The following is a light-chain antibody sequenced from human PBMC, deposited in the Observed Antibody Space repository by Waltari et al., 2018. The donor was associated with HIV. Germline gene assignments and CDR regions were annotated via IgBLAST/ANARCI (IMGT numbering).Light chain of an antibody. CDR3: QQYNDNPYT. CDR2: QAS. V-gene: IGKV1-5*03. Sequence: DIQMTQSPSTLSASVGNRTTITCRASQDISSWLAWYQQKPGKAPNLLIYQASSLQSGVPSRFSGSGSGTEFTLTITNLQPDDFATYYCQQYNDNPYTFGQGTKVEIK. CDR1: QDISSW. J-gene: IGKJ2*01.